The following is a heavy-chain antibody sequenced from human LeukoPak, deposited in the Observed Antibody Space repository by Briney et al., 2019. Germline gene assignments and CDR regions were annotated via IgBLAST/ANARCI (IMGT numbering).Heavy chain of an antibody. CDR3: AKVPYQLLYFDY. J-gene: IGHJ4*02. V-gene: IGHV1-18*01. CDR1: GYTFTSYG. CDR2: ISAYNGNT. D-gene: IGHD2-2*01. Sequence: ASVKVSCKASGYTFTSYGISWVRQAPGQGLEWMGWISAYNGNTNYAQKLQGRVTMTTDTSTSTAYMELRSLRSDDTAVYYCAKVPYQLLYFDYWGQGTLVTVSS.